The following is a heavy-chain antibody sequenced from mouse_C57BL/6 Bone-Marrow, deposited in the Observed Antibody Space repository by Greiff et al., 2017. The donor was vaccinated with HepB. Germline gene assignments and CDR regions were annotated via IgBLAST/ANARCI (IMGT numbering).Heavy chain of an antibody. CDR3: ARSPFITTVVATDY. D-gene: IGHD1-1*01. J-gene: IGHJ2*01. V-gene: IGHV1-64*01. Sequence: VKLQQPGAELVKPGASVKLSCKASGYTFTSYWMHWVKQRPGQGLEWIGMIHPNSGSTNYNEKFKSKATLTVDKSSSTAYMQLSSLTSEDSAVYYCARSPFITTVVATDYWGQGTTLTVSS. CDR2: IHPNSGST. CDR1: GYTFTSYW.